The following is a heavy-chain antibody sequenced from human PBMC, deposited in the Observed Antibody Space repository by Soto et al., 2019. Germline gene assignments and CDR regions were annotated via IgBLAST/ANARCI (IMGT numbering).Heavy chain of an antibody. CDR1: DDSINSDKYY. J-gene: IGHJ4*02. CDR3: ARRGKLRIETFDY. V-gene: IGHV4-39*01. CDR2: IYYSGST. D-gene: IGHD6-6*01. Sequence: PSETLSLTCSVSDDSINSDKYYWGWIRQPPGKGLEWIGSIYYSGSTYYNPSLKSRVTISVDTSKNQFTLKLSSVTAADTAVYYCARRGKLRIETFDYWGQGTLVTVSS.